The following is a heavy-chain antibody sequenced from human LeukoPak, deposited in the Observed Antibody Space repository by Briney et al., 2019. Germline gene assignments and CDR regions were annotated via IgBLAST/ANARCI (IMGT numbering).Heavy chain of an antibody. V-gene: IGHV3-48*03. CDR3: ARGYDILTNAFDY. J-gene: IGHJ4*02. CDR1: GFTFSSYE. CDR2: INRSGNII. Sequence: GGSLRLSCAASGFTFSSYEVNWVRQAPGKGLEWVSYINRSGNIIYYADSVKGRFTISRDNAKNSLYLQMNSPRAEDTAVYYCARGYDILTNAFDYWGQGTLVTVSS. D-gene: IGHD3-9*01.